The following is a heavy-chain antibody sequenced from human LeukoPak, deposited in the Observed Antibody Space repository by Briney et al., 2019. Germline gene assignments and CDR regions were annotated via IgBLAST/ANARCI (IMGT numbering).Heavy chain of an antibody. D-gene: IGHD3-16*02. CDR2: INYNGVT. Sequence: SETLSLTCTVAGGSTSSGGYYWSWIRQHPGKGLEWIVYINYNGVTYYSPSLKSRLTISVVDTSKNQFSLRLNSVTVADTAVYYCARSDYVWGNYRPIPDYWGQGTLVTVSS. CDR3: ARSDYVWGNYRPIPDY. J-gene: IGHJ4*02. CDR1: GGSTSSGGYY. V-gene: IGHV4-31*03.